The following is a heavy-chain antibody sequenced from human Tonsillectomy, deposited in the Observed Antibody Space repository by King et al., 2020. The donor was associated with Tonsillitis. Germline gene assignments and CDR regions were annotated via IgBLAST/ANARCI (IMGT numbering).Heavy chain of an antibody. V-gene: IGHV5-51*01. CDR2: ISPDDSDT. D-gene: IGHD3-9*01. CDR1: GYSFASYW. J-gene: IGHJ4*02. CDR3: ARSTYEIKGFYSY. Sequence: QLVQSGAEVKKPGESLKISCKGSGYSFASYWIAWVRQMPGKGLEWMGIISPDDSDTRYSPSFQGQVTISVDKSINTAYLQWTSLKASDTAMYYCARSTYEIKGFYSYWGQGTVLTVAS.